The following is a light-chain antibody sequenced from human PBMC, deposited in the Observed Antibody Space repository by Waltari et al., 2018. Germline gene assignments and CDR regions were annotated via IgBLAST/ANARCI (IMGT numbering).Light chain of an antibody. CDR2: YAN. J-gene: IGKJ2*03. Sequence: IQMSQSPSSLSASVGDRVTITCRASQAISSYLNWYQQKPGKAPKLLIYYANSLTSGVPSRFSGSGSVTEFALTISSLQPEDFATYYCQQGNSYPYSFGQGTKVEI. CDR3: QQGNSYPYS. CDR1: QAISSY. V-gene: IGKV1-13*02.